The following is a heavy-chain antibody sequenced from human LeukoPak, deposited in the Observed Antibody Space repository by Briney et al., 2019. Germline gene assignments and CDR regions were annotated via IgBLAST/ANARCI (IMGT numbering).Heavy chain of an antibody. Sequence: GGSLRLSCAASGFTFSNYWMSWVRQAPGKGLEWVANIKQDRSEKYYVDSVKGRFTIPRDNAKNSLYLQMNSLRAEDTAVYYCARVTYGSGTYGAFDYWGQGTLVTVSS. V-gene: IGHV3-7*03. CDR1: GFTFSNYW. CDR2: IKQDRSEK. J-gene: IGHJ4*02. D-gene: IGHD3-10*01. CDR3: ARVTYGSGTYGAFDY.